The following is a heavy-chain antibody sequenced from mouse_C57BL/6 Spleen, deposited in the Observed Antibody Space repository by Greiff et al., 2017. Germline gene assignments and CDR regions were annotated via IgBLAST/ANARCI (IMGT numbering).Heavy chain of an antibody. CDR2: ISGGGSYT. Sequence: DVKLVESGGGLVKPGGSLKLSCAASGFTFSSYAMSWVRQTPEKRLEWVATISGGGSYTYYPDNVKGRFTFSRDNAKNNLYLQMSHLKAEDTAMYYCARGLQGAMDYWGQGTSVTVSS. D-gene: IGHD2-10*01. V-gene: IGHV5-4*03. J-gene: IGHJ4*01. CDR1: GFTFSSYA. CDR3: ARGLQGAMDY.